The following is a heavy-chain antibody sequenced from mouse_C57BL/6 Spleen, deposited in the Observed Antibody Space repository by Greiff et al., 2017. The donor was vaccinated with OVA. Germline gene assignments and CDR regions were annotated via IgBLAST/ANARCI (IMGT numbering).Heavy chain of an antibody. Sequence: VQLKESGAELVRPGASVKLSCTASGFNIKDDYMHWVKQRPEQGLEWIGWIDPENGDTEYASKFQGKATITADTSSNTAYLQLSSLTSEDTAVYYCTTGTTVVAQPRAFDVWGTGTTVTVSS. D-gene: IGHD1-1*01. V-gene: IGHV14-4*01. J-gene: IGHJ1*03. CDR3: TTGTTVVAQPRAFDV. CDR2: IDPENGDT. CDR1: GFNIKDDY.